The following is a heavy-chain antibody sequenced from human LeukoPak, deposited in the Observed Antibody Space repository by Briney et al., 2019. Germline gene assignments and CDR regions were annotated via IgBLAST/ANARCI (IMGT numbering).Heavy chain of an antibody. CDR2: IKQDGSEK. J-gene: IGHJ4*02. CDR1: GFTFSTYW. Sequence: PGGALRLSCAASGFTFSTYWMTWVRQAPGKGLEWVANIKQDGSEKYYVDSVKGRFTISRDNAKNSLYLQMNSLRAEDTAVYYCARDGWFSTDWGQGTLVTVSS. CDR3: ARDGWFSTD. D-gene: IGHD1-1*01. V-gene: IGHV3-7*05.